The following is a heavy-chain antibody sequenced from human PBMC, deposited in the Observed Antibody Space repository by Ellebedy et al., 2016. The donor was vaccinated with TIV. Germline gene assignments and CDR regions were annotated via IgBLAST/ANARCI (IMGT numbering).Heavy chain of an antibody. CDR1: GFTFSFYW. V-gene: IGHV3-7*01. CDR2: INKDGSEK. J-gene: IGHJ4*02. Sequence: PGGSLRLSCAGSGFTFSFYWMSWVRQAPGKGPEWVANINKDGSEKFYVDSVKGRFTISRDNAKNSLYLQMNSLRAEDTALYYCARCVTDYITSSLDYWGRGTLVTVSS. CDR3: ARCVTDYITSSLDY. D-gene: IGHD6-6*01.